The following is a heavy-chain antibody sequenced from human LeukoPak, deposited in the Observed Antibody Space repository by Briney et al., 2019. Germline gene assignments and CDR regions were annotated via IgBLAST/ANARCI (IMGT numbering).Heavy chain of an antibody. D-gene: IGHD2-15*01. CDR2: INHSGST. CDR1: GGSFSGYY. CDR3: ARAGSGHGEYFQY. J-gene: IGHJ1*01. V-gene: IGHV4-34*01. Sequence: PSETLSLTCAVYGGSFSGYYWSWIRQPPGKGLEWIGEINHSGSTNYNPSLKSRVTISVDTSKNQFSLRLSSVTAADTAMYYCARAGSGHGEYFQYWGQGILVTVSS.